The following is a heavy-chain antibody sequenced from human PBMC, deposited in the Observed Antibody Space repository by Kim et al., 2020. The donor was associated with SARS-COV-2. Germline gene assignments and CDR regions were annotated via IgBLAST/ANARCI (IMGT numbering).Heavy chain of an antibody. J-gene: IGHJ4*02. Sequence: GGSLRLSCAASGFTFSSYSMNWVRQAPGKGLEWVSSISSSSSYIYYADSVKGRFTISRDNAKNSLYLQMNSLRAEDTAVYYCARDKGIAVAAPLDYWGQGTLVTVSS. CDR1: GFTFSSYS. D-gene: IGHD6-19*01. V-gene: IGHV3-21*01. CDR3: ARDKGIAVAAPLDY. CDR2: ISSSSSYI.